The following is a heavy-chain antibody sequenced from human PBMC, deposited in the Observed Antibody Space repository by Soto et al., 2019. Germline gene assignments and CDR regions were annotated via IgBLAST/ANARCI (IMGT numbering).Heavy chain of an antibody. Sequence: QVQLVQSGAEVKKPGASVKVSCKASGYTFTSYDINWVRQATGQGLEWMGWMNPNSGNTGYAQKFQGRVTMTRNTSISTAYMGLSSLRSEDTAVYYGARGVSSSWYGSYWFDPWGQGTLVTVSS. CDR1: GYTFTSYD. V-gene: IGHV1-8*01. CDR3: ARGVSSSWYGSYWFDP. D-gene: IGHD6-13*01. J-gene: IGHJ5*02. CDR2: MNPNSGNT.